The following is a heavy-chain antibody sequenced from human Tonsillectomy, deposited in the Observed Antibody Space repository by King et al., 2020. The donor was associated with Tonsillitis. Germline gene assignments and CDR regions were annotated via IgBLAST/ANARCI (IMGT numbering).Heavy chain of an antibody. Sequence: GQLVQSGAEVKKPGESLRISCQGSGYSFTNYWISWVRQMPGKGLEWMGRIDPSDSYTNYSPSFQGHVTISADKSISTAYLQWSSLKASDTAMYYCTRLPYYDFWGDYWGQGTLVIVSS. CDR2: IDPSDSYT. V-gene: IGHV5-10-1*03. CDR1: GYSFTNYW. J-gene: IGHJ4*02. CDR3: TRLPYYDFWGDY. D-gene: IGHD3-3*01.